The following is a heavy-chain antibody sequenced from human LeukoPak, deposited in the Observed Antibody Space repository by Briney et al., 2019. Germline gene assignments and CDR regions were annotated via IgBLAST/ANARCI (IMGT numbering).Heavy chain of an antibody. CDR1: GGSFSGYY. V-gene: IGHV4-34*01. CDR3: ARGRGYDSSGYYYGY. Sequence: SETLSLTCAVYGGSFSGYYWSWIRQPPGKGLEWIGEINHSGSTNYNPSLKSRVTISVDTSKNQFSLKLSSVTAADTAVYYCARGRGYDSSGYYYGYWGQGTLVTVSS. J-gene: IGHJ4*02. D-gene: IGHD3-22*01. CDR2: INHSGST.